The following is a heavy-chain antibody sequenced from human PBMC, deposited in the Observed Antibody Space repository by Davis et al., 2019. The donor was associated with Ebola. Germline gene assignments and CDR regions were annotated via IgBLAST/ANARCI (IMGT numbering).Heavy chain of an antibody. V-gene: IGHV3-33*01. CDR1: GFTFSSYG. CDR2: IWYDGSNK. D-gene: IGHD5-12*01. Sequence: PGGSLRLSCAASGFTFSSYGMHWVRQAPGKGLEWVAVIWYDGSNKYYADSVKGRFTISRDNSKNTLYLQMNSLRAEGTAVYYCARYNSAYERADLDYWGQGTLVTVSS. CDR3: ARYNSAYERADLDY. J-gene: IGHJ4*02.